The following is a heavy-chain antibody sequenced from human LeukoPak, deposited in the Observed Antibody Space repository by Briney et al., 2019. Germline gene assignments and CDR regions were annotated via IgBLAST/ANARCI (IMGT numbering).Heavy chain of an antibody. V-gene: IGHV4-31*03. D-gene: IGHD3-16*01. Sequence: SETLSLTCTVSGGSISSGGYYWSWIRQHPGKGLEWIGYIYYSGCTYYNPSLKSRVTISVDTSKNQFSLKLSSVTAADTAVYYCAREIADDLRFDPWGQGTLVTVSS. CDR1: GGSISSGGYY. CDR2: IYYSGCT. CDR3: AREIADDLRFDP. J-gene: IGHJ5*02.